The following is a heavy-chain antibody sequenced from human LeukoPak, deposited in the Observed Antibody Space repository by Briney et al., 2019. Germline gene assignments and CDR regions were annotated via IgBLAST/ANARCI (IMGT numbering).Heavy chain of an antibody. CDR2: ISGGGDST. J-gene: IGHJ4*02. V-gene: IGHV3-23*01. CDR1: GFTFSDYA. CDR3: AKSNARDGYNFGY. Sequence: GGSLRLSCAASGFTFSDYAMTWVRQTPGKGLEWVSVISGGGDSTDYADSMKGRFTISRDNSKNTLYLQMNSLRAEDTALYYCAKSNARDGYNFGYWGQGTLVTVSS. D-gene: IGHD5-24*01.